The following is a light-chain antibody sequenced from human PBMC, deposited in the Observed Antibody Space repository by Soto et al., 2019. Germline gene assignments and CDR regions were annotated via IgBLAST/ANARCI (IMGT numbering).Light chain of an antibody. CDR1: SGHSNHA. CDR3: QTWGSGIVV. J-gene: IGLJ2*01. V-gene: IGLV4-69*01. Sequence: QLVLTQSPSASASLGASVKLTCTLSSGHSNHAIAWHQQQSEKGPRYLMKLNSDGSHSKGDGIPDRFSGSSSGAERYLTISSLQSEDEADYYCQTWGSGIVVFGGGTQLTVL. CDR2: LNSDGSH.